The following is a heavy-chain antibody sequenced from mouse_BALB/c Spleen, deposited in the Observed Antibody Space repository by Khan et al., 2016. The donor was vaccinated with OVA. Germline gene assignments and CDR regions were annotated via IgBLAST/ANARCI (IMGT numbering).Heavy chain of an antibody. CDR2: INPSTGYT. V-gene: IGHV1-7*01. J-gene: IGHJ3*01. Sequence: VQLQQSGAELAKPGASVKMSCKASGYTFTSYWMHWIKQRPGQGLEWIGYINPSTGYTEYNQKFKDKATLTTDTSSSTAYMQLSSMTSEDSSVYYCARRVLYGIVPYWGQGTLVTVSA. CDR1: GYTFTSYW. D-gene: IGHD2-1*01. CDR3: ARRVLYGIVPY.